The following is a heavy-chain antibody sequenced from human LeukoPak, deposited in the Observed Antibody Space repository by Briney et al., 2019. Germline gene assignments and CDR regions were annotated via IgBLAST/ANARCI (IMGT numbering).Heavy chain of an antibody. CDR2: IYYSGST. CDR1: GGSFSGYY. CDR3: ARQHRGYSYGSPKTPNLYYFGY. V-gene: IGHV4-59*01. D-gene: IGHD5-18*01. Sequence: SETLSLTCAVYGGSFSGYYWSWIRQPPGKGLEWIGYIYYSGSTNYNPSLQSRVTISVDTSKNQFSLKLSSVTAADTAVYYCARQHRGYSYGSPKTPNLYYFGYWGQGTLVTVSS. J-gene: IGHJ4*02.